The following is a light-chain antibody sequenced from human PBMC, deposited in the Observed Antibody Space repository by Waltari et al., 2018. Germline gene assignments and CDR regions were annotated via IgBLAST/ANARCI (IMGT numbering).Light chain of an antibody. J-gene: IGLJ3*02. CDR3: GTWDSSLSAGV. CDR2: DNN. Sequence: QSVLPQPPPGSAAPGQKVTNPCPGRNSNLLIYDNNKRPSGIPDRFSGSKSGTSATLGITGLQTGDEADYYCGTWDSSLSAGVFGGGTKLTVL. V-gene: IGLV1-51*01. CDR1: NSN.